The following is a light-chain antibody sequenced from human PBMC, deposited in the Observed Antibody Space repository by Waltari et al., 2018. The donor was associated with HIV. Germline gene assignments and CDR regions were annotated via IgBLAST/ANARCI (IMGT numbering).Light chain of an antibody. J-gene: IGKJ1*01. CDR3: QQLNTYPRT. CDR2: SAS. V-gene: IGKV1-9*01. Sequence: DNQLTQSPSFESAFVGDRVTMTCRASQNISRNLAWYQQRPWKAPELLIHSASTLQSGVPSSFSGSGSGTQFTITISTLQAEDFAIYYCQQLNTYPRTFGQGTQVEVK. CDR1: QNISRN.